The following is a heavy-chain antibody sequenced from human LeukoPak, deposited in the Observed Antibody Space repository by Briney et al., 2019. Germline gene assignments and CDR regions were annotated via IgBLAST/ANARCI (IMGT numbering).Heavy chain of an antibody. J-gene: IGHJ4*02. D-gene: IGHD3-22*01. CDR2: IYYSGST. CDR1: GGSISTYY. CDR3: ARQSISGSSLSYFDY. V-gene: IGHV4-59*01. Sequence: SETLSLTCTVSGGSISTYYWNWIRQPPGKGLEWIGYIYYSGSTNYNPSLKSRVTISVDTSKNQCSLKLSSVTAADTAVYYCARQSISGSSLSYFDYWGQGTLVNVSS.